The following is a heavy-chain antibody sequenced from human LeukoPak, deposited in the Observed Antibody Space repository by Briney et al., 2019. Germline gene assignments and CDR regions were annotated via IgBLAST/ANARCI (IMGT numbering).Heavy chain of an antibody. D-gene: IGHD1-20*01. V-gene: IGHV3-21*01. Sequence: GGSLRLFCASSRFTFRSYSMNWVRQAPGKGLEWVSSISSSSSYIYYADALKGRFTISRDNAKNSLYLQMNSLRAEDTAVYYCARDPHGSNWNDEDFDYWGQGTLVTVSS. CDR1: RFTFRSYS. CDR2: ISSSSSYI. CDR3: ARDPHGSNWNDEDFDY. J-gene: IGHJ4*02.